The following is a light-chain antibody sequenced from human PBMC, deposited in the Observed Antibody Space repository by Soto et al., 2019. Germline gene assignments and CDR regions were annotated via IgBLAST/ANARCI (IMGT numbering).Light chain of an antibody. CDR2: GNS. J-gene: IGLJ1*01. CDR1: SSNIGAGYD. V-gene: IGLV1-40*01. CDR3: QSYDSSLSAHV. Sequence: QSVLTQPPSVSGAPGQRVTISCTGSSSNIGAGYDVHWYQQLPGTAPKLLIYGNSNRPSGGPDRFSGSKSGTSASLAITGLQAEDEADYYCQSYDSSLSAHVFGTGTKLTVL.